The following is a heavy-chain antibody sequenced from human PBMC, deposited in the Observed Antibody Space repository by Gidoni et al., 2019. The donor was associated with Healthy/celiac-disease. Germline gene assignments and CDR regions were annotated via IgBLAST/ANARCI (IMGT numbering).Heavy chain of an antibody. CDR3: ARDPGGYDPYYYGMDV. J-gene: IGHJ6*02. CDR2: IYTSGST. CDR1: GGSISRYY. D-gene: IGHD5-12*01. V-gene: IGHV4-4*07. Sequence: QVQLQESGPGLVKPSATLSLTCTVSGGSISRYYWSWIRQPAGKGLEWIGRIYTSGSTNYNPSLKSRVTMSVDTSKNQFSLKLSSVTAADTAVYYCARDPGGYDPYYYGMDVWGQGTTVTVSS.